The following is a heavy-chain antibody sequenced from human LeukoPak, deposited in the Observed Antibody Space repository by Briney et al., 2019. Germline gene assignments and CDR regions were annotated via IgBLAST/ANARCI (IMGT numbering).Heavy chain of an antibody. CDR1: GYSISSGYY. CDR3: ARDWGFLSGIDP. D-gene: IGHD2-15*01. CDR2: IYHSGST. V-gene: IGHV4-38-2*02. J-gene: IGHJ5*02. Sequence: SETLSLTCTVSGYSISSGYYWGWIRQAPGKGLEWIGSIYHSGSTNYNPSLKSRVTISVDTSKNQFSLKLSSVTAADTAVYYCARDWGFLSGIDPWGQGTLVTVSS.